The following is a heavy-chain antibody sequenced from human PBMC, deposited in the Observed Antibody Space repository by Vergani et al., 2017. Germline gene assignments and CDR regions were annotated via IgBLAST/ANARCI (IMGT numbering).Heavy chain of an antibody. CDR1: GVSVTDYN. CDR2: LSTTGGA. CDR3: ARGSRIYDYSNYGWFDP. Sequence: QAQLQESGPGLVKPSETLSLTCHVFGVSVTDYNCNWIRQAPGKGLEWIGSLSTTGGATHASHNPSLKSRVSISVDTSKSQFSLRLTSVTAADSAIYYWARGSRIYDYSNYGWFDPWGQGTLVTVSS. V-gene: IGHV4-4*09. J-gene: IGHJ5*02. D-gene: IGHD4-11*01.